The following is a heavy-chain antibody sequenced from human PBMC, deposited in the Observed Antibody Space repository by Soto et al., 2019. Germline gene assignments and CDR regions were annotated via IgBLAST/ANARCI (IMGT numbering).Heavy chain of an antibody. D-gene: IGHD3-22*01. CDR2: ISAYNGNT. CDR3: ARAQYYYDSSGYYPMGWFDP. J-gene: IGHJ5*02. Sequence: QVQLVQSGAEVKKPGASVKVSCKASGYTFTSYGISWVRQAPGQGLEWMGWISAYNGNTNYAQKPQGRVTMTTDTSTSTAYMELRSLRSDDTAVYYCARAQYYYDSSGYYPMGWFDPWGQGTLVTVSS. V-gene: IGHV1-18*04. CDR1: GYTFTSYG.